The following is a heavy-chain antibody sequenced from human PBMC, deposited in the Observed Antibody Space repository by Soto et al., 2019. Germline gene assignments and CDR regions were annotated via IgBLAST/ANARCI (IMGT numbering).Heavy chain of an antibody. D-gene: IGHD6-13*01. CDR3: VRGASSLPGFY. CDR1: GYTFTSYG. J-gene: IGHJ4*02. CDR2: ISAYNGDT. Sequence: QVQLVQSGAEVKKPGASVKVSCKASGYTFTSYGITWVRQAPGQGLEWMGWISAYNGDTNYAQKFQGRLTMTTDTSPSTAYMDLRTLRYDDTAVYYCVRGASSLPGFYWGQGTLVTVSS. V-gene: IGHV1-18*01.